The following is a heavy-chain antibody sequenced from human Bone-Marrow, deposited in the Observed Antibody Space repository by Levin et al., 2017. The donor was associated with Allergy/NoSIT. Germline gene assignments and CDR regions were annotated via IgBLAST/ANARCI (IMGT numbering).Heavy chain of an antibody. CDR1: GGSFSGYY. J-gene: IGHJ4*02. CDR2: INHSGST. CDR3: ARETVPAAPFDY. V-gene: IGHV4-34*01. Sequence: PSETLSLTCAVYGGSFSGYYWSWIRQPPGKGLEWIGEINHSGSTNYNPSLKSRVTISVDTSKNQFSLKLSSVTAADTAVYYCARETVPAAPFDYWGQGTLVTVSS. D-gene: IGHD2-2*01.